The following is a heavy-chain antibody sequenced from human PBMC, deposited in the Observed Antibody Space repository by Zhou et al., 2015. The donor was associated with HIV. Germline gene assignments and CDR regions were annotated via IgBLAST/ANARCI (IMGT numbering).Heavy chain of an antibody. V-gene: IGHV1-69*06. D-gene: IGHD6-6*01. CDR2: IIPMFGTV. CDR3: ARGLAARLDHYYYYYGMDV. J-gene: IGHJ6*02. CDR1: GGTFSNYA. Sequence: QVLLVQSGAEVKKPGSSVKVSCEASGGTFSNYAVSWVRQAPGQGLEWMGAIIPMFGTVRYAQKFQGRVTLTADRSTNTAYMEMRSLRSEDTAVYYCARGLAARLDHYYYYYGMDVWGQGTTVTVSS.